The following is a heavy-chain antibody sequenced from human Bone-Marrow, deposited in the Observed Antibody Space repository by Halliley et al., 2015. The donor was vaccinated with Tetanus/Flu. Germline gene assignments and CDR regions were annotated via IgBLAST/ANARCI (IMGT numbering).Heavy chain of an antibody. J-gene: IGHJ6*02. V-gene: IGHV3-33*01. CDR1: GFTFSTYG. CDR3: ARGDFYTSYFYYGMDV. D-gene: IGHD2-2*01. CDR2: IWYDGGTK. Sequence: AASGFTFSTYGMHWVRQAPGKGLEWVAVIWYDGGTKYYADSVKGRFTISRDNSKNTLYLEMNSLRADDTAVYYCARGDFYTSYFYYGMDVWGPGTTVTVSS.